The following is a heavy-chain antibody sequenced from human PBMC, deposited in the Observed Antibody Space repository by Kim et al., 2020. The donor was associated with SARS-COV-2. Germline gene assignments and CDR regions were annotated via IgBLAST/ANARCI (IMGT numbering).Heavy chain of an antibody. J-gene: IGHJ5*02. CDR3: ARSGCTGGTCYSWVGWFDP. CDR2: ISTSSSII. CDR1: GFTFSDYN. D-gene: IGHD2-15*01. V-gene: IGHV3-48*02. Sequence: GGSLRLSCAASGFTFSDYNMNWVRQAPGKGLEWVSYISTSSSIIYYADSVKRRFTISSDNAKDSLYQQMNSLRDEDTALYYCARSGCTGGTCYSWVGWFDPWGQGTLVTVSS.